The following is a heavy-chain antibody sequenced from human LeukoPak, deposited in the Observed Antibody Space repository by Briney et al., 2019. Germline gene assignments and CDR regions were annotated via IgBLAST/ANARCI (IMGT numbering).Heavy chain of an antibody. CDR1: GFTFSNYG. CDR2: IWYDGSNK. CDR3: AKSISVGVGVHDF. Sequence: PGGSLRLSCAASGFTFSNYGMHWVRQAPGKGLEWVAVIWYDGSNKYYADSVKGRFTISRDNSKTTLYLQINSLRAEDTAVYYCAKSISVGVGVHDFWGQGTLVTVSS. D-gene: IGHD1-26*01. J-gene: IGHJ4*02. V-gene: IGHV3-33*06.